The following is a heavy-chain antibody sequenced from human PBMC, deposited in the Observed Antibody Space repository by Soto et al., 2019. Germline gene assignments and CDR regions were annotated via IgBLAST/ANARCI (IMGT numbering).Heavy chain of an antibody. V-gene: IGHV3-33*01. Sequence: QVQLVESGGGVVQPERSLRLSCAASGFTFSNYGMHCVRQAPGKGLEWVAVVWHDGKTKYYADSVEGRFTISRDNSRNTLFLQMNSRRAEDTAVYHCARDRGSDDPIDYWGQGTLVTVSS. CDR1: GFTFSNYG. J-gene: IGHJ4*02. CDR2: VWHDGKTK. D-gene: IGHD3-10*01. CDR3: ARDRGSDDPIDY.